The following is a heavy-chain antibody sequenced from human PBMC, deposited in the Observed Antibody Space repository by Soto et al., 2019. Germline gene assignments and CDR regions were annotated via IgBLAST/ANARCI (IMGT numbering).Heavy chain of an antibody. CDR3: ARVETVAYSNEWFDP. CDR1: GGSISSSSYY. D-gene: IGHD4-4*01. CDR2: IYYSGST. V-gene: IGHV4-39*07. J-gene: IGHJ5*02. Sequence: SETLSLTCTVSGGSISSSSYYWGWIRQPPGKGLERIGSIYYSGSTYYNTSLKSRVTISVDTSKNQLSLKLSSVTAADTAVYNCARVETVAYSNEWFDPWGQGTLVTVSS.